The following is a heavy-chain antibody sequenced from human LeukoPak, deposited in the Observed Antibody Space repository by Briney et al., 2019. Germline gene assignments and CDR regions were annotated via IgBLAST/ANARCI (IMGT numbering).Heavy chain of an antibody. Sequence: SETLSLTCTVSGGSISSYYWSWIRQPPGKGLEWIGYIYYSGSTNYNPSLKSRVTISVDTSKNQFSLKLSSVTAADTAVYYCARQYGSGSDFDCWGQGTLVTVSS. CDR3: ARQYGSGSDFDC. CDR2: IYYSGST. V-gene: IGHV4-59*01. CDR1: GGSISSYY. D-gene: IGHD3-10*01. J-gene: IGHJ4*02.